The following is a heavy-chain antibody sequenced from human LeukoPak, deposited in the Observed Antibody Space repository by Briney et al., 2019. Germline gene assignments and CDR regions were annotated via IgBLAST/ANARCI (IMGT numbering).Heavy chain of an antibody. CDR3: ARGRELRFLEWLPIYYYYGMDV. CDR1: GYTFTSYD. CDR2: MNPNSGNT. D-gene: IGHD3-3*01. Sequence: ASVKVSCKASGYTFTSYDINWVRQATGQGLEWMGWMNPNSGNTGYAQKFQGRVTMTRNTSISSAYMELSSLRSEDTAVYYCARGRELRFLEWLPIYYYYGMDVWGQGTTVTVSS. V-gene: IGHV1-8*01. J-gene: IGHJ6*02.